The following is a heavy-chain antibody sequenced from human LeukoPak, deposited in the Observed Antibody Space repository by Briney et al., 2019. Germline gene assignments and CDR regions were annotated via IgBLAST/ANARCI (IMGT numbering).Heavy chain of an antibody. J-gene: IGHJ5*02. V-gene: IGHV5-10-1*01. D-gene: IGHD1-26*01. Sequence: GESLKISCKGSGYSFTSYWISWVRQMPGKGLEWMGRIDPSDSYTNYNPSFQGHVTISADKSISTAYLQWSSLKASDTAMYYCARRLSGSYYWFDPWGQGTLVTVSS. CDR2: IDPSDSYT. CDR1: GYSFTSYW. CDR3: ARRLSGSYYWFDP.